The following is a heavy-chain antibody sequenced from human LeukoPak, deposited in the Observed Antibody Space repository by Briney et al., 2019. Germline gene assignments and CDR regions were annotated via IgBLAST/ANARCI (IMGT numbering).Heavy chain of an antibody. Sequence: PGGSLRLSCAASGFTFSSYGMHWVRQAPGKGLEWVAFIRYDGSNKYYADSVKGRFTISRDNSKNTLYLQMNSLRAEDTAVYYCASDRSYDFLPVYPYYYFDYWGQGTLVTVSS. V-gene: IGHV3-30*02. CDR2: IRYDGSNK. CDR3: ASDRSYDFLPVYPYYYFDY. CDR1: GFTFSSYG. J-gene: IGHJ4*02. D-gene: IGHD3/OR15-3a*01.